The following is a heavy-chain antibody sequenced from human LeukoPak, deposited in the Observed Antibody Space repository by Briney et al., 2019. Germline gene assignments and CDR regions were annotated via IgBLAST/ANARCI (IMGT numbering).Heavy chain of an antibody. V-gene: IGHV1-69*04. CDR3: ASGIYGGYYYYGMDV. J-gene: IGHJ6*02. D-gene: IGHD4-23*01. Sequence: ASVKVSCKASVGTFSINAISGVRQAPGQGLEWMGRIIPILGITNYAQKFQGRVTITADKSTSTAYMELSSLRSEDTAVYYCASGIYGGYYYYGMDVWGQGTTVTVSS. CDR1: VGTFSINA. CDR2: IIPILGIT.